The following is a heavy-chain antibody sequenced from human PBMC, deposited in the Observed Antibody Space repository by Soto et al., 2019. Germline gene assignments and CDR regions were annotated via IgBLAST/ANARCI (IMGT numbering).Heavy chain of an antibody. CDR3: AHRRRAEPTFFFDI. Sequence: QITLKETGPTLVKPTQTITLTCTFSGFSLSTSGVGVGWIRQPPGKALEWLAVIYWDDDMRYSPSLKSRLTTTKNPPKNQVVLKIPNMAPGNTPKYYWAHRRRAEPTFFFDIGGRGKLVPVSS. CDR2: IYWDDDM. V-gene: IGHV2-5*02. CDR1: GFSLSTSGVG. D-gene: IGHD1-26*01. J-gene: IGHJ3*02.